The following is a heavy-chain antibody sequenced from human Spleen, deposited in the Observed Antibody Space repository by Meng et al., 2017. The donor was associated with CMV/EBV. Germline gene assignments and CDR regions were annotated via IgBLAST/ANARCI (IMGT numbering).Heavy chain of an antibody. J-gene: IGHJ6*02. V-gene: IGHV3-21*06. CDR1: GFTLSNFD. CDR2: ISSSSMYM. D-gene: IGHD4-11*01. Sequence: GESLKISCAASGFTLSNFDMHWVRQAPGKGLEWVSSISSSSMYMYYADSVRGRLTISRDNSKNTLYLRMNSLRAEDTAVYYCAKDLLKVSGNYELLRYYYYGMDVWGQGTTVTVSS. CDR3: AKDLLKVSGNYELLRYYYYGMDV.